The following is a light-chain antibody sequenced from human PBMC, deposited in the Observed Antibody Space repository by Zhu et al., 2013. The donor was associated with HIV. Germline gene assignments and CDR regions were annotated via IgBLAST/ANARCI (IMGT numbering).Light chain of an antibody. V-gene: IGKV1-39*01. Sequence: DIQMTQSPSSLSASVGDRVTITCRAGQSIGSYLTWYQQKPGKAPKVLIYVASNLQNGVPSRFSGSGSGTDFTLTISSLQPEDVATYYCQRYNSAPWTFGQGTKVEIK. CDR2: VAS. J-gene: IGKJ1*01. CDR3: QRYNSAPWT. CDR1: QSIGSY.